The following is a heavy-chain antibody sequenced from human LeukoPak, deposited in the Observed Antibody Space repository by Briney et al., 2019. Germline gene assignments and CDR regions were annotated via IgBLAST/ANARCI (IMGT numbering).Heavy chain of an antibody. CDR3: ARRVSYSSGWYGSFDP. D-gene: IGHD6-19*01. CDR2: ISAYNGNT. Sequence: GASVKVSRKASGYTFTSYGISWVRQDPGQGLEWMGWISAYNGNTNYAQKLQGRVTMTTDTSTSTAYMELRSLRSDDTAVYYCARRVSYSSGWYGSFDPWGQGTLVTVSS. J-gene: IGHJ5*02. CDR1: GYTFTSYG. V-gene: IGHV1-18*01.